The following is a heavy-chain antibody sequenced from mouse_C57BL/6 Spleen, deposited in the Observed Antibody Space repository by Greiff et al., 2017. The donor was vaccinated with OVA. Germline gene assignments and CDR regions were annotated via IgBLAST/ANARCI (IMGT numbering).Heavy chain of an antibody. J-gene: IGHJ1*03. D-gene: IGHD2-1*01. CDR1: GYTFTDYY. CDR3: ARRGYGNYGYFDV. V-gene: IGHV1-26*01. Sequence: VQLQQSGPELVKPGASVKISCKASGYTFTDYYMNWVKQSHGKSLEWIGDINPNNGGTSYNQKFKGKATLTVDKSSSTAYMELRSLTSEDSAVYYCARRGYGNYGYFDVWGTGTTVTVSS. CDR2: INPNNGGT.